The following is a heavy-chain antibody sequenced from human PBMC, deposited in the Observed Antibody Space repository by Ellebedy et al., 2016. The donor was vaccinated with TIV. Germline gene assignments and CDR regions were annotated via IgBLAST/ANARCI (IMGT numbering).Heavy chain of an antibody. CDR3: AREGGMWY. CDR2: IYTDGRT. D-gene: IGHD6-13*01. Sequence: GESLKISCAASGFTVSGNYMSWVRQAPGKGLEWVSVIYTDGRTYYADSVKGRFTISRDNSKNTLYLQMNSLRAEDTAVYYCAREGGMWYWGQGTLVTDSS. V-gene: IGHV3-53*01. J-gene: IGHJ4*02. CDR1: GFTVSGNY.